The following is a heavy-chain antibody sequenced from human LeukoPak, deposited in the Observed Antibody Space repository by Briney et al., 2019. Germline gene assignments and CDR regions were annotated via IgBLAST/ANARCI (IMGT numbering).Heavy chain of an antibody. Sequence: GGSLRLSCAASGFTFSSYAMHWGRLAPRKGQEYVSAICINGGSTYYANSVKGRFTISRDNSKNTLYLQMGSLRAEDMAVYYCARSARVSRDGYNPDFDYWGQGTLVTVSS. V-gene: IGHV3-64*01. CDR2: ICINGGST. CDR3: ARSARVSRDGYNPDFDY. D-gene: IGHD5-24*01. J-gene: IGHJ4*02. CDR1: GFTFSSYA.